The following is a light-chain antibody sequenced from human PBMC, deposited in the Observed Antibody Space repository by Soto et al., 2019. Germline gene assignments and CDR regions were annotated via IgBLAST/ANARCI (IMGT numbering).Light chain of an antibody. Sequence: QSVLTQPASVSGSPGQSITISCTGTSSDVGGYNYVSWYQQHPGKAPKLIIYEVSNRPSGVSNRFSGSKSGNTASLTISGLQAEDEGDYYCSSYTSSSTPVVFGTGTKLTVL. J-gene: IGLJ1*01. CDR2: EVS. V-gene: IGLV2-14*01. CDR1: SSDVGGYNY. CDR3: SSYTSSSTPVV.